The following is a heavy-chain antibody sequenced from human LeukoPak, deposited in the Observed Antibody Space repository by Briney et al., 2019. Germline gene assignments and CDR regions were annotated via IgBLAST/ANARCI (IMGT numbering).Heavy chain of an antibody. CDR3: AKDAMVRGIDY. D-gene: IGHD3-10*01. J-gene: IGHJ4*02. V-gene: IGHV3-30*02. CDR2: IRYDGSNK. Sequence: PGGSLRLSCAASGFTFSSYGMHWVRQAPGKGLQWVAFIRYDGSNKYYADSVKGRFTISRDNSKNTLYLQMNTLRVEDTAVYYCAKDAMVRGIDYWGQGTLVTVSS. CDR1: GFTFSSYG.